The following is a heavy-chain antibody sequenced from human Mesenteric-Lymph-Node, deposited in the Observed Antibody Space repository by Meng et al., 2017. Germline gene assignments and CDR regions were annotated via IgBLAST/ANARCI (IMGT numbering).Heavy chain of an antibody. D-gene: IGHD5-18*01. CDR1: GWSFSGYS. J-gene: IGHJ5*02. V-gene: IGHV4-34*01. CDR2: INHSGST. Sequence: SETLSLTCAVYGWSFSGYSWSWIRQPPGKGLEWIGEINHSGSTNYNQTLKSRVTISVDTSKNQFSLKLSSVTAADTAVYYSARTRRRGYSYGYGLNNWFDTWGQGTLVTVSS. CDR3: ARTRRRGYSYGYGLNNWFDT.